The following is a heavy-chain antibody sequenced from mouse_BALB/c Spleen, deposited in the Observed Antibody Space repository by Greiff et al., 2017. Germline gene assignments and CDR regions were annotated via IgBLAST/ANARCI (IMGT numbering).Heavy chain of an antibody. V-gene: IGHV14-1*02. J-gene: IGHJ4*01. D-gene: IGHD2-1*01. Sequence: VQLQQSGAELVRPGALVKLSCKASGFNIKDYYMHWVKQRPEQGQEWIGWIDPENGNTIYDPKFQGKASITADTSSNTAYLQLSSLTSEDTAVYYCARSEGNYDAMDYWGQGTSVTVSS. CDR2: IDPENGNT. CDR1: GFNIKDYY. CDR3: ARSEGNYDAMDY.